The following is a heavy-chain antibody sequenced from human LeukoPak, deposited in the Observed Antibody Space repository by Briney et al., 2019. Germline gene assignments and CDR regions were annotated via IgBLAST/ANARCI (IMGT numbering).Heavy chain of an antibody. CDR2: ISSSGSTI. CDR3: ARDVPQAYAPDLRFGDHQPGYYGMDV. V-gene: IGHV3-11*01. D-gene: IGHD3-10*01. J-gene: IGHJ6*02. CDR1: GFTFSDYY. Sequence: GGSLRLSCAASGFTFSDYYMSWIRQAPGKGLEWVSYISSSGSTIYYADSVKGRFTISRDNAKNSLYLQMNSLRAEDTAVYYCARDVPQAYAPDLRFGDHQPGYYGMDVWGQGTTVTVSS.